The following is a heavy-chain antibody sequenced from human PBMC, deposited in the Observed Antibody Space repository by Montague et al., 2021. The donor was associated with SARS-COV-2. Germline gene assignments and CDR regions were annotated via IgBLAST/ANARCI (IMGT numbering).Heavy chain of an antibody. Sequence: TLSLTCTVSGGSISSDNYYWSWIRQPAGKGLEWIGRIYSNGNTYYYFSLKSRVTISADTSENQLYLKLTSVTAADTAVYYCARVGRAATDYFDYWGQGILFAVSS. CDR2: IYSNGNT. V-gene: IGHV4-61*02. J-gene: IGHJ4*02. D-gene: IGHD6-13*01. CDR1: GGSISSDNYY. CDR3: ARVGRAATDYFDY.